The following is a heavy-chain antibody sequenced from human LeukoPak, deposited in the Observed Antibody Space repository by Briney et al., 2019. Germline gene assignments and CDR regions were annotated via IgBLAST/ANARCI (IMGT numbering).Heavy chain of an antibody. J-gene: IGHJ3*02. Sequence: ASVKVSCKASGYTFTTYAVNWVRQAPGQGLEWMGWINTNTGNPTYAQGFTGRFVFSLDTSVSTAYLQISSLKAEDTAVYYCARDNLGYCSGGSCYLVAFDIWGQGTMVTVSS. CDR3: ARDNLGYCSGGSCYLVAFDI. CDR1: GYTFTTYA. D-gene: IGHD2-15*01. CDR2: INTNTGNP. V-gene: IGHV7-4-1*02.